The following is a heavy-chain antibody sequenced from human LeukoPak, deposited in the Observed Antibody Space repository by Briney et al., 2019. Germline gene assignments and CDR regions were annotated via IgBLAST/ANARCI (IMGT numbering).Heavy chain of an antibody. V-gene: IGHV4-38-2*01. Sequence: PSETLSLTCAVSGYSISSGYYWGWIRQPPGKGLEWIASVFHTGNTYYNPSLKSRVTMSVDTSKNQFSLNLNSVTAADTAVYYCAVLGGYWGQGTLVTVSS. CDR1: GYSISSGYY. CDR3: AVLGGY. D-gene: IGHD4/OR15-4a*01. J-gene: IGHJ4*02. CDR2: VFHTGNT.